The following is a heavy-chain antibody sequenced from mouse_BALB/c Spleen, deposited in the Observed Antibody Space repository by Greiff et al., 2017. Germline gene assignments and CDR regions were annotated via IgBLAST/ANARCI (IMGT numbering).Heavy chain of an antibody. CDR2: ILPGSGST. Sequence: QVQLQQSGAELMKPGASVKISCKATGYTFSSYWIEWVKQRPGHGLEWIGEILPGSGSTNYNEKFKGKATFTADTSSNTAYMQLSSLTSEDAAVYYCARWERYGARDYWGQGTSVTVSS. D-gene: IGHD2-14*01. CDR1: GYTFSSYW. J-gene: IGHJ4*01. CDR3: ARWERYGARDY. V-gene: IGHV1-9*01.